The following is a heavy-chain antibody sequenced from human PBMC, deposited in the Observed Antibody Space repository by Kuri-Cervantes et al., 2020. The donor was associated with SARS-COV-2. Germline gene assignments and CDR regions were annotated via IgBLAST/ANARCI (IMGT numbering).Heavy chain of an antibody. V-gene: IGHV4-34*01. J-gene: IGHJ6*03. D-gene: IGHD3-16*01. CDR2: INDIGST. Sequence: SETLSLTCTVYGGPSSGYYWSWLRQPPGKGLEWIGEINDIGSTNYNPSLESRVTISVDTPKNQFSLNLSSVTAGDTALYYCARGPWRSEQVGPPYYYYLDVWGKGTTVTVSS. CDR1: GGPSSGYY. CDR3: ARGPWRSEQVGPPYYYYLDV.